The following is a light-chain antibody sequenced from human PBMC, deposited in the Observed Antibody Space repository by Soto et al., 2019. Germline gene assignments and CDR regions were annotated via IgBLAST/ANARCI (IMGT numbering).Light chain of an antibody. Sequence: QSLLTQPPSASGTPGQRVTISCSGRSSNIGSNYVYWYQQLPGTAPKLLIYYNNQRPSGVPDRFSGSKSGTSASLAISGLRSEDEADYYCATWDDSLSGYVFGTGTKLTVL. CDR3: ATWDDSLSGYV. CDR2: YNN. J-gene: IGLJ1*01. V-gene: IGLV1-47*02. CDR1: SSNIGSNY.